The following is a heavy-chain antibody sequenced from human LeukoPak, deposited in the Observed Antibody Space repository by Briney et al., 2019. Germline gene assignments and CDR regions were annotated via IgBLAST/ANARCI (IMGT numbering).Heavy chain of an antibody. J-gene: IGHJ4*02. CDR2: INHSGST. CDR3: ARARYYDFWSGYFTYYFDY. CDR1: GGSFSGYY. V-gene: IGHV4-34*01. Sequence: SGTLSLTCAVYGGSFSGYYWSWVRQPPGKGLEWIGEINHSGSTNYNPSLKSRVTISVDTSKNQSSLKLSSVTAADTAVYYCARARYYDFWSGYFTYYFDYWGQGTLVTVSS. D-gene: IGHD3-3*01.